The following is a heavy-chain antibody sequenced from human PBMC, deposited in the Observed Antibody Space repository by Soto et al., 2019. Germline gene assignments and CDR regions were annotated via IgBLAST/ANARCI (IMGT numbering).Heavy chain of an antibody. CDR1: GYTFTSYG. J-gene: IGHJ4*02. V-gene: IGHV1-18*01. D-gene: IGHD2-2*01. CDR2: ISAYNGNT. CDR3: ARGYCSSTSCYDDY. Sequence: ASVKVSCKASGYTFTSYGISWVRQAPGQGLEWMGWISAYNGNTNYAQKLQGRVTMTTDTSTSTAYMELRSLRSDDTAVYYRARGYCSSTSCYDDYWGQGTLVTVSS.